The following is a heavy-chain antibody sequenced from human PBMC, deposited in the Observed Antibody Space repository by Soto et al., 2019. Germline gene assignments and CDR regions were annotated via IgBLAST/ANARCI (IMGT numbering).Heavy chain of an antibody. D-gene: IGHD4-4*01. CDR2: ISSSGSTI. J-gene: IGHJ6*03. CDR3: ARERPKFDYIKKGPYYYMDV. Sequence: GGSLRLSCAASGFTFSDYYMSWIRQAPGKGLEWVSYISSSGSTIYYADSVKGRFTISRDNAKNSLYLQMNSLRAEDTAVYYCARERPKFDYIKKGPYYYMDVWGKGTTVTVSS. CDR1: GFTFSDYY. V-gene: IGHV3-11*01.